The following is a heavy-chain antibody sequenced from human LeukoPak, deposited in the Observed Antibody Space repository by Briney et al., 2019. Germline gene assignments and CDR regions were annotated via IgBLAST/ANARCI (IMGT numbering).Heavy chain of an antibody. CDR2: INPNSGGT. J-gene: IGHJ1*01. Sequence: ASVKVSCKASGYTFIDYYMHWVRQAPGQGLEWMGWINPNSGGTNYAQKFQGRVTMTRDTSISTAYMELSRLRSDDTAVYYCARLKYYYDSSGSRAEYFQHWGQGTLVTASS. CDR1: GYTFIDYY. CDR3: ARLKYYYDSSGSRAEYFQH. D-gene: IGHD3-22*01. V-gene: IGHV1-2*02.